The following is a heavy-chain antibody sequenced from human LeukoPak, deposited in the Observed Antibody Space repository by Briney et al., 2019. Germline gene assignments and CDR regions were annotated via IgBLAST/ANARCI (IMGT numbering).Heavy chain of an antibody. CDR1: GFTFNSYA. V-gene: IGHV3-23*01. CDR3: AKGSRGNYDS. CDR2: IIDSGIST. D-gene: IGHD1-26*01. Sequence: GGSLRLSCAASGFTFNSYAMTWVRQAPEKGLEWVSSIIDSGISTYYGDSVKCRFTISRDNSKNTLYLQMNSLRAEDTAVYYCAKGSRGNYDSWGQGTLVTVSS. J-gene: IGHJ5*01.